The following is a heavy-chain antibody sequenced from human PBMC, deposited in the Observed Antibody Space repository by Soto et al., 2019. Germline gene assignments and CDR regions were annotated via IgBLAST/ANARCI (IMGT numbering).Heavy chain of an antibody. J-gene: IGHJ4*02. CDR3: ARYYDFWSGYYTSYFDY. CDR1: GGSISSGGYS. D-gene: IGHD3-3*01. V-gene: IGHV4-30-2*01. CDR2: IYHSGST. Sequence: KTSETLSLTCAVSGGSISSGGYSWSWIRQPPGKGLEWIGYIYHSGSTYYNPSLKSRVTISVDRSKNQFSLKLSSVTAADTAVYYCARYYDFWSGYYTSYFDYWGQGTLVTVSS.